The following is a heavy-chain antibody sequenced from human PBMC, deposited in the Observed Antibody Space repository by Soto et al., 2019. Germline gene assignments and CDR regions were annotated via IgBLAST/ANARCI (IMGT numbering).Heavy chain of an antibody. V-gene: IGHV4-39*01. CDR2: ISHDGHA. CDR1: DDSISDSRYY. CDR3: ARKVYADYLGGNWFAP. Sequence: WETLSLTCSVLDDSISDSRYYWGWIRQSPEKGLEWIGSISHDGHAYYNPPLKSRVTLFADTSRNQFSLKMKSVTVADTALYFCARKVYADYLGGNWFAPWGQGARVTLSS. J-gene: IGHJ5*02. D-gene: IGHD4-17*01.